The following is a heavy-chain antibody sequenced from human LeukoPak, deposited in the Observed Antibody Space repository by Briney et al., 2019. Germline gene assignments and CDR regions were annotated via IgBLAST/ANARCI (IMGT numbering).Heavy chain of an antibody. J-gene: IGHJ4*02. D-gene: IGHD5-18*01. CDR1: GGSVSSYY. CDR2: IYTSGST. CDR3: AREIAYGYSYRYFDY. V-gene: IGHV4-4*07. Sequence: SETLCLTCTVSGGSVSSYYWSRIRQPAGKGLEWIGRIYTSGSTNYNPSLKSRVTMSVDTSKNQFSLKLSSVTAADTAVYYCAREIAYGYSYRYFDYWGQGTLVTASS.